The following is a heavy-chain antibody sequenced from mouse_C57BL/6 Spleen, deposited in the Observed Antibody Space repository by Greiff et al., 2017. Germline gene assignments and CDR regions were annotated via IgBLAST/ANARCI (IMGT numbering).Heavy chain of an antibody. Sequence: VQLQQSGPELVKPGASVKISCKASGYAFSSSWMNWVKQRPGKGLEWIGRIYPGDGDTNYNGKFKGKATLTADKSSSTAYMQLSSLTSEDSAVYFCARETGGYWGQGTTLTVSS. D-gene: IGHD1-1*02. J-gene: IGHJ2*01. V-gene: IGHV1-82*01. CDR2: IYPGDGDT. CDR1: GYAFSSSW. CDR3: ARETGGY.